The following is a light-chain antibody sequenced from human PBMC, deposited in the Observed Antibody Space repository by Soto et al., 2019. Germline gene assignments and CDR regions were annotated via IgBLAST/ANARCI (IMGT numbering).Light chain of an antibody. J-gene: IGKJ2*01. CDR2: WAS. CDR3: QQYYSAPYT. V-gene: IGKV4-1*01. CDR1: RSVLHSSNNQNY. Sequence: DIVMTQSPDSLAVSLGERATINCKSSRSVLHSSNNQNYLAWYQQKPRQSPKLLIYWASTRESGVPDRFSGSGSGTEFTLTINDLQAEDEAIYYCQQYYSAPYTFGQGSQVEIK.